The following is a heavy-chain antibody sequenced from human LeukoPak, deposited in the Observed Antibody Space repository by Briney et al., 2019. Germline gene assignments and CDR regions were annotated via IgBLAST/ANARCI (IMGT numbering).Heavy chain of an antibody. V-gene: IGHV4-34*01. D-gene: IGHD2-2*01. CDR3: ARDHVVVPAAYNWFDP. Sequence: PSETLSLTCAVYGGSFSGYYWSWIRQPPGKGPEWIGSIYYTGSTNYNPSLKSRVTISLDTSKNQFSLKLSSVTAADTAVYYCARDHVVVPAAYNWFDPWGQGTLVTVSS. J-gene: IGHJ5*02. CDR1: GGSFSGYY. CDR2: IYYTGST.